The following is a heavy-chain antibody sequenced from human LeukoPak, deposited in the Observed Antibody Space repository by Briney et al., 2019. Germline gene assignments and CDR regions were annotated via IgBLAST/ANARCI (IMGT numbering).Heavy chain of an antibody. CDR1: GFTFSSYG. D-gene: IGHD2-15*01. CDR2: IWYDGSNK. J-gene: IGHJ4*02. CDR3: NSVMVAAPRSDY. V-gene: IGHV3-33*01. Sequence: PGRSLRLSCAASGFTFSSYGMHWVRQAPGKGLEWVAVIWYDGSNKYYADSVKGRFTISRDNSKNTLYLQMDSLKNEDTAVYYCNSVMVAAPRSDYWGQGTLVTVSS.